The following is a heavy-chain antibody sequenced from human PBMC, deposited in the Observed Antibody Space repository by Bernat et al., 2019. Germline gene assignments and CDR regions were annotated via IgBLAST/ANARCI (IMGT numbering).Heavy chain of an antibody. CDR2: ISSDGKTK. CDR3: ARDGRMGSSSWYSIFDY. CDR1: DFTNTFP. V-gene: IGHV3-30*04. J-gene: IGHJ4*02. D-gene: IGHD6-13*01. Sequence: QVQQVESGGGVVQPGGSLRLSCAASDFTNTFPMHWVRQAPGKGLEWVAVISSDGKTKYYADSVEGRFTISRDHSKNTLYLQMNSLRPEDTAVYYCARDGRMGSSSWYSIFDYWGQGTLVTVSS.